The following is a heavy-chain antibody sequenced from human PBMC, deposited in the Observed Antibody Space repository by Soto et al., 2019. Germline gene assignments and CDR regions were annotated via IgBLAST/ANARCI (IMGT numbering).Heavy chain of an antibody. CDR3: AKDAGGRSYFVY. CDR2: ISYDGSNE. D-gene: IGHD1-26*01. V-gene: IGHV3-30*18. J-gene: IGHJ4*02. Sequence: QVQLVESGGGVVQPGRSLRLSCAASGFTFSSYGMHWVRQAPGKGLEWVAVISYDGSNEYYADSVKGRFTSSRDNSKNSLYLQMNSLRAEDTAVYYCAKDAGGRSYFVYWGQGTLVTFSS. CDR1: GFTFSSYG.